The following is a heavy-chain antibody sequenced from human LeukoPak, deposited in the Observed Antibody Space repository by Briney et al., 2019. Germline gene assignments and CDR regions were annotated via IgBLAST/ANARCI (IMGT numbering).Heavy chain of an antibody. CDR1: GYTLTELS. Sequence: ASVKVSCKVSGYTLTELSMHWVRQAPGKGREWMGGFYPEDGETIYAQKFQGRVTMTEDTSTDTAYMELSSLRSEDTAVYYCATGPSSSPYYYYYYMDVWGKGTTVTVSS. V-gene: IGHV1-24*01. CDR3: ATGPSSSPYYYYYYMDV. J-gene: IGHJ6*03. D-gene: IGHD6-6*01. CDR2: FYPEDGET.